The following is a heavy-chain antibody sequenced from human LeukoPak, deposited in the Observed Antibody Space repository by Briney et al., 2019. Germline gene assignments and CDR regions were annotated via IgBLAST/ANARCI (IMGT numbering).Heavy chain of an antibody. Sequence: SETLSLTCAVSGGSISSSNWWSWVRQPPGKGLEWIGEIYHSGSTNYNPSLKSRVTISVDKSKNQFSLKLSSVTAADTAVYYCARKRTLWFGELLSTFGFDYWGQGTLVTVSS. D-gene: IGHD3-10*01. CDR2: IYHSGST. CDR3: ARKRTLWFGELLSTFGFDY. J-gene: IGHJ4*02. CDR1: GGSISSSNW. V-gene: IGHV4-4*02.